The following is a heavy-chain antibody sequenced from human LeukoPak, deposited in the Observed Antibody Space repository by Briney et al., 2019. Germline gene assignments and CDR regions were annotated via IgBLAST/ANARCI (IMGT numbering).Heavy chain of an antibody. CDR1: GGSVSSGSYY. D-gene: IGHD6-25*01. Sequence: SETLSLTCTVSGGSVSSGSYYWSWIRQPPGKGLEWIAFIHSSGTTNYSPSLKSRVSISVDTSNNQFSLNVNSVTAADTAVYYCARGGASSEWFDPWGQGTLVTVSS. J-gene: IGHJ5*02. V-gene: IGHV4-61*01. CDR2: IHSSGTT. CDR3: ARGGASSEWFDP.